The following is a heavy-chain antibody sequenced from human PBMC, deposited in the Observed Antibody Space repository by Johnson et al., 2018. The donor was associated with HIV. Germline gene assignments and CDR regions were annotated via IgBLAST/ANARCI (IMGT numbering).Heavy chain of an antibody. CDR1: GFTFRSNC. J-gene: IGHJ3*02. Sequence: VQLVESGGGVVQPGRSLRLSCAASGFTFRSNCMHWVRQAPGKGLEWVSVIYSGGSTYYADSVKGRFTISRNNSKNTLYLQMNSLRAEDTAVYYCASDLGFATAKINAFDIWGQGTMVTVSS. D-gene: IGHD2-15*01. CDR2: IYSGGST. V-gene: IGHV3-66*01. CDR3: ASDLGFATAKINAFDI.